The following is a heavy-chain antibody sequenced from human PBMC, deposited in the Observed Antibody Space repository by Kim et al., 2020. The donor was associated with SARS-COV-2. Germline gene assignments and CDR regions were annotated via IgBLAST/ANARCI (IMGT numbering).Heavy chain of an antibody. J-gene: IGHJ4*02. CDR2: INHSGST. CDR1: GGSFSGYY. CDR3: ARAPQTAYIAAAGLFDY. D-gene: IGHD6-13*01. V-gene: IGHV4-34*01. Sequence: SETLSLTCAVYGGSFSGYYWSWIRQPPGKGLEWIGEINHSGSTNYNPSLKSRVTISVDTSKNQFSLKLSSVTAADTAVYYCARAPQTAYIAAAGLFDYWGQGTLVTVSS.